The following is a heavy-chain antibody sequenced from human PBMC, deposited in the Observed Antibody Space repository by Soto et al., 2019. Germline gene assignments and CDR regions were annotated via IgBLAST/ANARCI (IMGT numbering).Heavy chain of an antibody. CDR3: AKVQDYYFDSGKYNWFDP. CDR2: IWIDENKK. D-gene: IGHD3-22*01. CDR1: GFTFSSFR. V-gene: IGHV3-33*06. J-gene: IGHJ5*02. Sequence: GGSLRLSCATSGFTFSSFRMHWVRQAPCKGLEWVAVIWIDENKKYYAESVKGRFTISRDNSKSTLYLQINSLRAEDTGDYYYAKVQDYYFDSGKYNWFDPWGHGTPVTVSS.